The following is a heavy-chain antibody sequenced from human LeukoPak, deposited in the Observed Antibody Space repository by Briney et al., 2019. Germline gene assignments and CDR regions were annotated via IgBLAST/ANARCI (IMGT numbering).Heavy chain of an antibody. D-gene: IGHD5-24*01. CDR3: ARPEMATIPDAFDI. J-gene: IGHJ3*02. CDR2: ISSSSSYI. V-gene: IGHV3-21*01. CDR1: GFTFSSYS. Sequence: GGSLRLSCAASGFTFSSYSMNWVRQAPGKGLEWVSSISSSSSYIYYADSVKGRFTISRDNAKNSLYLQMNSLRAEDTAVYYCARPEMATIPDAFDIWGQGTMVTVSS.